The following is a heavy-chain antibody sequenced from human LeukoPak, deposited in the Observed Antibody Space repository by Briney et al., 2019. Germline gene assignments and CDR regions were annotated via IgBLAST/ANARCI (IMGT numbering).Heavy chain of an antibody. Sequence: GASVKVSCKASGYTFTTYYMHWVRQAPGQGLQWMGIINPSGGSTSYAQKFQGRVTMTRDTSTSTVYTELSSLRSDDTAIYYCARSVKMPTIVHWGQGTLVTVSS. J-gene: IGHJ4*02. D-gene: IGHD5-24*01. V-gene: IGHV1-46*03. CDR1: GYTFTTYY. CDR2: INPSGGST. CDR3: ARSVKMPTIVH.